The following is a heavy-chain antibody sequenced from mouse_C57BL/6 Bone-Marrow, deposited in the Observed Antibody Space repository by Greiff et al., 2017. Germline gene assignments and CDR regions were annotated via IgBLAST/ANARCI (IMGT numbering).Heavy chain of an antibody. V-gene: IGHV1-52*01. CDR1: GYTFTSYW. J-gene: IGHJ1*03. CDR2: IDPSDSET. CDR3: ARERVYYGSSYGYFDV. D-gene: IGHD1-1*01. Sequence: QVQLQQPGAELVRPGSSVKLSCKASGYTFTSYWMHWVKQRPIQGLEWIGNIDPSDSETHYNQKFKDKATLTVDKSSSTAYMQLSSLTSEDSAVYYCARERVYYGSSYGYFDVWGTGTTVTVSS.